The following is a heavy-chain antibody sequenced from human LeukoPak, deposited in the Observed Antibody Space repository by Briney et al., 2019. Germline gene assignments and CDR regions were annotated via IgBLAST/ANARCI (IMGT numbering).Heavy chain of an antibody. CDR1: GFTFSSYG. CDR2: IRYDGSNK. V-gene: IGHV3-30*02. J-gene: IGHJ3*02. Sequence: PGGSLRLSCGASGFTFSSYGMHWVRQAPGKGLEWVAFIRYDGSNKYYADSVKGRFTISRDNSKNTLYLQMNSLRAEDTAVYYCAKGDYGPLYAFDIWGQGTMVTVSS. D-gene: IGHD4-17*01. CDR3: AKGDYGPLYAFDI.